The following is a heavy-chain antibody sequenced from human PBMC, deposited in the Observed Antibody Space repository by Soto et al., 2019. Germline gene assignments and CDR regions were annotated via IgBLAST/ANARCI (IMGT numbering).Heavy chain of an antibody. CDR1: GGTFSSYA. J-gene: IGHJ4*02. V-gene: IGHV1-69*06. D-gene: IGHD3-16*02. Sequence: QVQLVQSGAEVKKPGSSVKVSCKASGGTFSSYAISWVRQAPGQGLEWMGGIIPIFGTANYAQKFQGRVTITADKSTSTAYMEVSSLRCEDRAVYYCACWSRGITFGGVIVATDMGYWGQGTLVTVSS. CDR3: ACWSRGITFGGVIVATDMGY. CDR2: IIPIFGTA.